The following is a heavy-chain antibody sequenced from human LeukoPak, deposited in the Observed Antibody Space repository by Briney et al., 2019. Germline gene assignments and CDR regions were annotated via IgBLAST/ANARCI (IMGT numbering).Heavy chain of an antibody. CDR3: AREARSSDEAFDI. V-gene: IGHV3-74*01. D-gene: IGHD3-10*01. J-gene: IGHJ3*02. CDR1: GFTFSSYW. Sequence: GGSLRLSCAASGFTFSSYWMHWVRKAPGKGLVWVSRINSDGSSTSYADSVKGRFTISRDNAKNTLYLQMNSLRAEDTAVYYCAREARSSDEAFDIWGQGTMVTVSS. CDR2: INSDGSST.